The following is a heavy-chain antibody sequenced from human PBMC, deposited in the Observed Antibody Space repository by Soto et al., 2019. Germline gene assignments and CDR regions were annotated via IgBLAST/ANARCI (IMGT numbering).Heavy chain of an antibody. CDR2: IHPGDSDT. D-gene: IGHD4-17*01. CDR3: TLSYGDSYYYYYGMDV. Sequence: PGESLKISCVGSGLSFSRYTGGWVRQVPGKGLEWMGVIHPGDSDTRYSPSFQGQVTISADKSISTAYLQWSSLKASDTAMYYCTLSYGDSYYYYYGMDVWGQGTTVTVSS. CDR1: GLSFSRYT. J-gene: IGHJ6*02. V-gene: IGHV5-51*01.